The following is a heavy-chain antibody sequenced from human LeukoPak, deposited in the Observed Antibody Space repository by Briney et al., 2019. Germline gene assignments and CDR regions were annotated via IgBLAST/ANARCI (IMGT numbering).Heavy chain of an antibody. CDR2: IFYAGST. CDR1: GGSIRSYY. D-gene: IGHD5-18*01. Sequence: PSETLSLTCTVSGGSIRSYYWSWIRQPPGKGLEWIGYIFYAGSTTYNPSLKSRVTISIDTSKNQFSLKLNSVTAADTAAYYCESGERGYSYGPLDYWGQGILVTVSS. J-gene: IGHJ4*02. V-gene: IGHV4-59*08. CDR3: ESGERGYSYGPLDY.